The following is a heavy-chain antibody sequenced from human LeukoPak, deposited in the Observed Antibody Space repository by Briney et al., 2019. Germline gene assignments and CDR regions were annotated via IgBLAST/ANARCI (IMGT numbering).Heavy chain of an antibody. CDR3: ARDARALLWFGEFHRFDY. CDR1: GGTFSSYA. V-gene: IGHV1-18*01. CDR2: ISAYNGNT. Sequence: GASVKVSCKASGGTFSSYAFSWVRQAPGQGLEWMGWISAYNGNTNYAQKLQGRVTMTTDTSTSTAYMELRSLRSDDTAVYYCARDARALLWFGEFHRFDYWGQGTLVTVSS. D-gene: IGHD3-10*01. J-gene: IGHJ4*02.